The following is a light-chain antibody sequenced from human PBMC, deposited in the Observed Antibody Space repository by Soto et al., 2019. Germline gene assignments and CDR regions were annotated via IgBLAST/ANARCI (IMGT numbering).Light chain of an antibody. J-gene: IGKJ1*01. CDR3: QHYGGSLWT. V-gene: IGKV3-20*01. CDR1: QSVSASY. CDR2: GAS. Sequence: EIVLTQSPGTLSLSPGERATLSCRASQSVSASYLAWYQQKPGQAPRLLIYGASSRATGIPDRFSGSGSGTDFTLTISRLEPEDVAVYYCQHYGGSLWTFGQGTKVEIQ.